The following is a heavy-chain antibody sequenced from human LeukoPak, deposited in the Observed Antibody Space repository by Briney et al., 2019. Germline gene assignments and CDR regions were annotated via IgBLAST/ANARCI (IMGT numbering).Heavy chain of an antibody. V-gene: IGHV4-39*01. CDR2: IYYSGST. Sequence: SETLSLTCTVSGGSISSYYWGWIRQPPGKGLEWIGSIYYSGSTYYNPSLKSRVTISVDTSKNQFSLKLSSVTAADTAVYYCARPSSSGFFDYWGQGTLVTVSS. CDR3: ARPSSSGFFDY. J-gene: IGHJ4*02. CDR1: GGSISSYY. D-gene: IGHD6-19*01.